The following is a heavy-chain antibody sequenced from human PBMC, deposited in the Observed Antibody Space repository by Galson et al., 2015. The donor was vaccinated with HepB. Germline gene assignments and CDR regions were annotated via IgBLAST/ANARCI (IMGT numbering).Heavy chain of an antibody. CDR2: MNPNSGNT. Sequence: SVKVSCKASGYTSTSYDINWVRQATGQGLEWMGWMNPNSGNTGYAQKFQGRVTMTRNTSISTAYMELSSLRSEDTAVYYCATRLTLGRYYYYGMDVWGQGTTVTVSS. J-gene: IGHJ6*02. CDR3: ATRLTLGRYYYYGMDV. V-gene: IGHV1-8*01. CDR1: GYTSTSYD.